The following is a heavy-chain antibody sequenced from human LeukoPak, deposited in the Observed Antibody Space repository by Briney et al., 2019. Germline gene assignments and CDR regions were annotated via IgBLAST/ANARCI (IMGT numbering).Heavy chain of an antibody. Sequence: GGSLRLSCAASGFTFSSYWMSWVRQAPGKGLEWVSSISTSSSYIYYTDSVKGRFTISRDDAENSLFLQMNSLKTEDTAVYYCARVIVVAGSYYFDYWGQGTLVTVSS. V-gene: IGHV3-21*04. D-gene: IGHD6-19*01. CDR3: ARVIVVAGSYYFDY. J-gene: IGHJ4*02. CDR2: ISTSSSYI. CDR1: GFTFSSYW.